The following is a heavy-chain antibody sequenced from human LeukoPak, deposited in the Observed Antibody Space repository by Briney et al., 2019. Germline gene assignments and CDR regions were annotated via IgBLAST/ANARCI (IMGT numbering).Heavy chain of an antibody. V-gene: IGHV1-2*02. D-gene: IGHD2-15*01. CDR3: ASGRVYCSGGSCYSPDDAFDI. J-gene: IGHJ3*02. Sequence: ASVKVSCKASGYTFTGYYMHWVRQAPGQGLEWMGWINPNSGGTNYAQKFQGRVTMTRDTSISTAYMELSRLRPDDTAVYYCASGRVYCSGGSCYSPDDAFDIWGQGTMVTVSS. CDR1: GYTFTGYY. CDR2: INPNSGGT.